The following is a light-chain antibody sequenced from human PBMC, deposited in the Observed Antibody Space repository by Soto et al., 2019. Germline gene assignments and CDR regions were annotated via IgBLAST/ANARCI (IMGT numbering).Light chain of an antibody. Sequence: QSALTQPPSASGSPGQSVTISCTGTSSDVGGYTYVSWYQQHPDKAPKLMIYEVSKRPSGVPDRFSGSKSGNTASLTVSGLQAEDDAHYYCTSYAGSNNWVFGGGTKLTVL. V-gene: IGLV2-8*01. CDR2: EVS. CDR3: TSYAGSNNWV. J-gene: IGLJ2*01. CDR1: SSDVGGYTY.